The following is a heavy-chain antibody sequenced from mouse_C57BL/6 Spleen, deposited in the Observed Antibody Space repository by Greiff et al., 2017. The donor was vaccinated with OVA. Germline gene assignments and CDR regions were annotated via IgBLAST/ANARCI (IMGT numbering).Heavy chain of an antibody. J-gene: IGHJ3*01. CDR3: EGYLAY. V-gene: IGHV1-82*01. CDR1: GYAFSSSW. Sequence: VQRVESGPELVKPGASVKISCKASGYAFSSSWMNWVKQRPGKGLEWIGRIYPGDGDTNYNGKFKGKATLTADKSSSTAYMQLSSLTSEDSAVYFCEGYLAYWGQGTLVTVSA. D-gene: IGHD2-2*01. CDR2: IYPGDGDT.